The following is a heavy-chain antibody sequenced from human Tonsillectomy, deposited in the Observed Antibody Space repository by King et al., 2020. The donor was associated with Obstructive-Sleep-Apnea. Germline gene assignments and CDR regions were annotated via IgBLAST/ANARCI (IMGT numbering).Heavy chain of an antibody. Sequence: VQLVESGGGLVKPGGSLRLSCAASGFTFSGYSMNWVRQAPGKGLEWVSSISSSSSYIYYADSVKGRFTISRDNAKNSLYLQMNSLRAEDTAVYYCARGYDSSGYLYDYWGQGTLVTVSS. CDR3: ARGYDSSGYLYDY. CDR1: GFTFSGYS. V-gene: IGHV3-21*01. CDR2: ISSSSSYI. D-gene: IGHD3-22*01. J-gene: IGHJ4*02.